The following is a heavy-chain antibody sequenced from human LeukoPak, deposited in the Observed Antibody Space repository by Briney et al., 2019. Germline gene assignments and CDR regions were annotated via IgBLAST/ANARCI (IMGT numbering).Heavy chain of an antibody. CDR2: IRHDGSNK. CDR1: GFTFSSYG. D-gene: IGHD4-17*01. V-gene: IGHV3-30*02. CDR3: AKPPPYGDYEFDY. Sequence: GGSLRLSCAASGFTFSSYGMHWVRQAPGKGLEWVAFIRHDGSNKYYADSVKGRFTVSRDNSKNTLYLQMSSLRAEDTAVYYCAKPPPYGDYEFDYWGQGTLVTVSS. J-gene: IGHJ4*02.